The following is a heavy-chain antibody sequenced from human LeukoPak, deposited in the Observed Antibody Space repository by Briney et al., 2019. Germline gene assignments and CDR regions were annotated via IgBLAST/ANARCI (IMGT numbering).Heavy chain of an antibody. D-gene: IGHD5-18*01. Sequence: PGRSLRLSCAASGFTFSSYAMHWLRPAPGKGLERAAVISYDGSNKYYADSVKGRFTISRDNSKNTLYLQTNSLRAEDTAVYYCARADTAMVTGYYYYGMDVWGQGTTVTVSS. J-gene: IGHJ6*02. V-gene: IGHV3-30*04. CDR2: ISYDGSNK. CDR3: ARADTAMVTGYYYYGMDV. CDR1: GFTFSSYA.